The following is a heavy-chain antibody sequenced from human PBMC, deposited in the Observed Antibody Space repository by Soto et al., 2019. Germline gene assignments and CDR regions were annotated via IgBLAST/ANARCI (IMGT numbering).Heavy chain of an antibody. J-gene: IGHJ5*02. CDR1: GFTFSSYS. D-gene: IGHD3-3*01. CDR2: ISSSSSYI. Sequence: PGGSLRLSCAASGFTFSSYSMNWVRQAPGKGLEWVSSISSSSSYIYYADSVKGRFTISRDNAKNSLYLQMNSLRAEDTAVYYCARDKGPEYDFWSGYYQDPSPNNWFDPWGQGTLVTVSS. V-gene: IGHV3-21*01. CDR3: ARDKGPEYDFWSGYYQDPSPNNWFDP.